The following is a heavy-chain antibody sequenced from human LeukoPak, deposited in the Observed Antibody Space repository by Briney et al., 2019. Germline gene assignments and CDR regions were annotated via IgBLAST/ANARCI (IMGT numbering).Heavy chain of an antibody. D-gene: IGHD1-26*01. J-gene: IGHJ6*03. CDR2: INSDGSST. CDR1: GFTFSSYW. CDR3: ARVDSGSYLSYYYYYMDV. V-gene: IGHV3-74*01. Sequence: PGGSLRLSCAASGFTFSSYWMHWVRQAPGKGLVWVSRINSDGSSTSYADSVKGRFTTSRDNAKNSLYLQMNSLRAEDTAVYYCARVDSGSYLSYYYYYMDVWGKGTTVTISS.